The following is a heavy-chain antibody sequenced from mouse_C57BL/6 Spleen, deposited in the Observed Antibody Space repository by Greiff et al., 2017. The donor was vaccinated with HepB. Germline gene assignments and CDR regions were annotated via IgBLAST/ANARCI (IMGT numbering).Heavy chain of an antibody. D-gene: IGHD1-1*01. CDR1: GFTFSDYG. V-gene: IGHV5-17*01. J-gene: IGHJ4*01. CDR3: ARDGSSYVRAMDY. CDR2: ISSGSSTI. Sequence: EVMLVESGGGLVKPGGSLKLSCAASGFTFSDYGMHWVRQAPEKGLEWVAYISSGSSTIYYADTVKGRFTISRDNAKNTLFLQMTSLRSEDTAMYYCARDGSSYVRAMDYWGQGTSATVSS.